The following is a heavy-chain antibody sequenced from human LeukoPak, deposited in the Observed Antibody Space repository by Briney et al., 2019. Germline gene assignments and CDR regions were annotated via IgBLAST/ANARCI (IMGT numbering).Heavy chain of an antibody. Sequence: PGGSLRLSCAASGFTFSSYAMSWVRQAPGKGLGWVSAISGSGGGTYYADSVKGRFTISRDNSKNTLYLQMNSLRAEDTAVYYCARDSNVRGLDYWGQGTLVTVSS. J-gene: IGHJ4*02. CDR1: GFTFSSYA. D-gene: IGHD3-10*01. CDR3: ARDSNVRGLDY. CDR2: ISGSGGGT. V-gene: IGHV3-23*01.